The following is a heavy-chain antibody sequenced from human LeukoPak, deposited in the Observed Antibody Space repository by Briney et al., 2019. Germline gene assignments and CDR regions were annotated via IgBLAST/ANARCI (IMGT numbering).Heavy chain of an antibody. V-gene: IGHV3-74*01. CDR3: AKDFSTILYYFDY. CDR1: GFTFSRHW. Sequence: GGSLRLSCAASGFTFSRHWMHWVRQAPGKGLVWVSRSNSDGSSTNYADSVKGRFTISRDNSKNTLYLQMNSLRAEDTAVYYCAKDFSTILYYFDYWGQGTLVTVSS. CDR2: SNSDGSST. D-gene: IGHD3-3*02. J-gene: IGHJ4*02.